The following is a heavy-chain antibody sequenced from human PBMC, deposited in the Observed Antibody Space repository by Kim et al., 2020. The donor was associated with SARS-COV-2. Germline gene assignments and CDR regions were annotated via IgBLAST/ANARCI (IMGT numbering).Heavy chain of an antibody. V-gene: IGHV4-34*01. CDR1: GGSFSGYY. D-gene: IGHD3-3*02. CDR3: AGRPAFLEWGKIYYYYYGMDV. Sequence: SETLSLTCAVYGGSFSGYYWSWIRQPPGKGLEWIGEINHSGSTNYNPSLKSRVTITVDTSKNQSPLKLSSVTAADTAVYYCAGRPAFLEWGKIYYYYYGMDVWGQGTTVTVSS. CDR2: INHSGST. J-gene: IGHJ6*02.